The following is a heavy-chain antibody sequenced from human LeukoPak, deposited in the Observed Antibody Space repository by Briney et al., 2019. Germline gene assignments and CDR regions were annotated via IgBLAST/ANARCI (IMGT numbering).Heavy chain of an antibody. CDR1: GYTFTGYY. V-gene: IGHV1-2*02. Sequence: ASVKVSCKASGYTFTGYYMHWVRQAPGQGLEWMGWINPNSGGTNYAQKFQGRVTMTRDTSISTAYMELSNLKSDDMALYYCARGRGPPNTNRDFYYYYYMDVWGTGTTVTVSS. J-gene: IGHJ6*03. CDR3: ARGRGPPNTNRDFYYYYYMDV. CDR2: INPNSGGT. D-gene: IGHD3-10*01.